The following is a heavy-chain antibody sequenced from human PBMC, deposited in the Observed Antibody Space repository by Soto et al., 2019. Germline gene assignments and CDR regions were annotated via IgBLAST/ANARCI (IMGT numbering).Heavy chain of an antibody. CDR3: ARWWKYFGSGSYHPHGSAFDP. CDR2: VSSSGST. V-gene: IGHV4-39*01. Sequence: PSETLSLTCSVSGGSITTGSYYWGWIRQPPGKGLEWIGSVSSSGSTYYNPSLKSRVTISADTSKNQFSLRLSSVTAAETAVYYCARWWKYFGSGSYHPHGSAFDPWGQGTPVTVS. D-gene: IGHD3-10*01. J-gene: IGHJ5*02. CDR1: GGSITTGSYY.